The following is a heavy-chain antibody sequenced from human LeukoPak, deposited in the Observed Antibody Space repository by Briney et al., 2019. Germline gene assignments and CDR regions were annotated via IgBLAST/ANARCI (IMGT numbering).Heavy chain of an antibody. CDR3: ASITVTTVFIGDDY. CDR1: GFTFSSYG. J-gene: IGHJ4*02. D-gene: IGHD4-17*01. Sequence: PGGSLRLSCAASGFTFSSYGMHWVRQAPGKGLEWVAVIWYDGSNKYYADSVKGRFTISRDNSKNTLYLQMNSLRAEDTAVYYCASITVTTVFIGDDYWGQGTLVTVSS. CDR2: IWYDGSNK. V-gene: IGHV3-33*01.